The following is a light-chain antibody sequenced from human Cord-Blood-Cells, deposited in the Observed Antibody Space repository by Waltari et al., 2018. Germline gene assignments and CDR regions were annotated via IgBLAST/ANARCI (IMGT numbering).Light chain of an antibody. V-gene: IGLV2-23*02. CDR1: SSDVGSYNL. Sequence: QSALTQPASVSGSPGQSITLSCTGTSSDVGSYNLLSWYQQHPGKAPKLMIYEVSKRPSGVSNRFSGSKSGNTASLTISGLQAEDEADYYCCSYAGSSTWVFGGGTKLTVL. CDR3: CSYAGSSTWV. J-gene: IGLJ3*02. CDR2: EVS.